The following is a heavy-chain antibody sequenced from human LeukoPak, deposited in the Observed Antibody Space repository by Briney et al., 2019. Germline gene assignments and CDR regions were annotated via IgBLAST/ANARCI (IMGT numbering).Heavy chain of an antibody. J-gene: IGHJ4*02. Sequence: SETLSLTCAVYGGSFSGYYWSWIRQPPGKGLEWIGEINHSGSTNYNPSLKSRVTISVDTSKNQFSLKLSSVTAADTAVYYCARDADYYDSSGYFRWGGGYFDYWGQGTLVTVSS. CDR3: ARDADYYDSSGYFRWGGGYFDY. CDR1: GGSFSGYY. CDR2: INHSGST. V-gene: IGHV4-34*01. D-gene: IGHD3-22*01.